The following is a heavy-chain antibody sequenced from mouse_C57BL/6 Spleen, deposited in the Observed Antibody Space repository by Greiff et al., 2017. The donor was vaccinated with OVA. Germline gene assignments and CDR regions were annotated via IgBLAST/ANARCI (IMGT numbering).Heavy chain of an antibody. CDR1: GYAFTNYL. CDR3: ARYGSSYP. Sequence: QVQLKESGAELVRPGTSVKVSCKASGYAFTNYLIEWVKQRPGQGLEWIGVINPGSGGTNYNEKFKGKATLTADKSSSTAYMQLSSLTSEDSAVYFCARYGSSYPWGQGTSVTVSS. CDR2: INPGSGGT. V-gene: IGHV1-54*01. J-gene: IGHJ4*01. D-gene: IGHD1-1*01.